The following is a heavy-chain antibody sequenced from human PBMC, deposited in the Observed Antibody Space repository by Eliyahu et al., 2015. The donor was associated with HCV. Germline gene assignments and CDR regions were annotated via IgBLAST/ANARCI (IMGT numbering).Heavy chain of an antibody. D-gene: IGHD3-10*01. J-gene: IGHJ5*02. CDR3: ARHHFGEDSGRSSGDHYQFDP. CDR2: IYYSGST. V-gene: IGHV4-39*01. Sequence: QLQLQESGPGLVKPSETLSLTCTVSGGSISSSSYYWGWIRQPPGKGLEWIGSIYYSGSTYYNPSLKSRVTISVDTSKNQFSLKLSSVTAADTAVYYCARHHFGEDSGRSSGDHYQFDPWGQGTLVTVSS. CDR1: GGSISSSSYY.